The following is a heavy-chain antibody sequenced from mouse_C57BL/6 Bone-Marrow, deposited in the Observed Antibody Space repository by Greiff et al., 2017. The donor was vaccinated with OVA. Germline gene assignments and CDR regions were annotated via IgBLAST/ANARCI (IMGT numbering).Heavy chain of an antibody. CDR1: GYTFTSYG. Sequence: VQLQQSGAELARPGASVKLSCKASGYTFTSYGISWVKQRTGQGLEWIGEIYPRSGNTYYNEKFKGKATLTADKSSSTAYMELRSLTSEDSAVYVGARGMYYGSSWYFDDWGQGTTLTVSS. D-gene: IGHD1-1*01. V-gene: IGHV1-81*01. J-gene: IGHJ2*01. CDR3: ARGMYYGSSWYFDD. CDR2: IYPRSGNT.